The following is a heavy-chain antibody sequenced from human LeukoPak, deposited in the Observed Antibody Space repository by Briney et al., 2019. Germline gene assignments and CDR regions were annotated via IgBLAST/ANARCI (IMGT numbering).Heavy chain of an antibody. D-gene: IGHD4-17*01. CDR2: IDGDGSGT. CDR1: GLTFSNHW. Sequence: GGSLRLSCAASGLTFSNHWMHWFAQAPGKGLVWVSRIDGDGSGTSYADSVKGRFTISRDNAKNTSYLQMDSLRAEDSAVYYCATVFDYWGQGTLVTVSS. CDR3: ATVFDY. J-gene: IGHJ4*02. V-gene: IGHV3-74*01.